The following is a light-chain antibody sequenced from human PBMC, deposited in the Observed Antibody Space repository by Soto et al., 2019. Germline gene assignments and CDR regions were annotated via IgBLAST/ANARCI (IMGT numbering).Light chain of an antibody. Sequence: DIQLTQSPSFLSASVGDRVTITCRASQGISSYLAWYQQKPGKAPKLLIYGASTLQSGVPSRFSGSGSGTELTLTISSLQPEDFATYYCQQLNSYPITFGQGTRLEIK. CDR1: QGISSY. V-gene: IGKV1-9*01. CDR3: QQLNSYPIT. J-gene: IGKJ5*01. CDR2: GAS.